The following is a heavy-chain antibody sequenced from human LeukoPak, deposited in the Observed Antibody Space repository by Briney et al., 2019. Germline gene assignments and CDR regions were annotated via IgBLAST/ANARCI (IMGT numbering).Heavy chain of an antibody. Sequence: ASVKVSCKASGYTFTGYYMHWVRQAPGQGLEWMGWINPNSGGTNYAQKFQGRVTMTRDTSISTAYMELSRLRSDDTAVYYCARESEWELPGFDYWGQGTLVTVSS. CDR3: ARESEWELPGFDY. V-gene: IGHV1-2*02. D-gene: IGHD1-26*01. CDR1: GYTFTGYY. J-gene: IGHJ4*02. CDR2: INPNSGGT.